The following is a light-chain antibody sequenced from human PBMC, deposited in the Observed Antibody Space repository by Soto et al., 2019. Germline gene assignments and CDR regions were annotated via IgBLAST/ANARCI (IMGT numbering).Light chain of an antibody. CDR2: AAS. J-gene: IGKJ3*01. CDR3: QQYDASPLT. CDR1: QTLSTNS. Sequence: EIVLTQSPGILSLSPGERATLSCRASQTLSTNSLAWYQQRPDQTPRLLIYAASTRNTDIPDRFNGSGSGTDFALTISRLEPEDFALYYCQQYDASPLTFGPGTKVDIK. V-gene: IGKV3-20*01.